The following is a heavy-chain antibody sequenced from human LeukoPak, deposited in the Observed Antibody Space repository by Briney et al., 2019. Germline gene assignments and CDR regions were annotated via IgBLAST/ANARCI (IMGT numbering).Heavy chain of an antibody. CDR2: SRGRSKSYTT. CDR1: GFSFSDHY. J-gene: IGHJ4*02. V-gene: IGHV3-72*01. Sequence: GGSLRLSCAASGFSFSDHYIDWVRQAPGKGLEWVARSRGRSKSYTTDYAASVKGRFTISRDDSKKSVYLQMNSLETEDTAVYYCATAKFPPGYWGQGTLVTVSS. CDR3: ATAKFPPGY. D-gene: IGHD3-10*01.